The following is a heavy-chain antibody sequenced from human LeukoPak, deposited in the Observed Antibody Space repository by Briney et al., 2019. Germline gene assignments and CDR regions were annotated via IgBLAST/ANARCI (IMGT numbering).Heavy chain of an antibody. CDR3: ARGPPNYYGSGSYPDY. J-gene: IGHJ4*02. CDR1: GYTFTSYG. CDR2: ISAYNGNT. D-gene: IGHD3-10*01. V-gene: IGHV1-18*01. Sequence: ASVKVSCKASGYTFTSYGISLVRQAPGQGLEWMGWISAYNGNTNYAQKLQGRVTMTTDTSASTAYMELRSLRSDDTAVYYCARGPPNYYGSGSYPDYWGQGTLVTVSS.